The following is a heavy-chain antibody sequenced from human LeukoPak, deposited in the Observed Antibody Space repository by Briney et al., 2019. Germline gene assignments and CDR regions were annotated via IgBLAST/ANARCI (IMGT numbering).Heavy chain of an antibody. V-gene: IGHV3-53*05. J-gene: IGHJ4*02. CDR1: GFNVNNNY. Sequence: GGSLRLSCAASGFNVNNNYMSWVRQAPGEGLEWVSVIYIGGGTDYADSVKGRFTISRDNSKNTLYLQMNSLRAEDTAMYYCAKDNRDYYIDYWGQGTLVTVSS. CDR2: IYIGGGT. D-gene: IGHD3-10*01. CDR3: AKDNRDYYIDY.